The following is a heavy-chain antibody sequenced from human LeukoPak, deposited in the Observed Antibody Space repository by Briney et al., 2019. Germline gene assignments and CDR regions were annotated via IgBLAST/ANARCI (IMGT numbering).Heavy chain of an antibody. V-gene: IGHV4-31*03. J-gene: IGHJ4*02. CDR2: IYNSGST. Sequence: SETLSLTCTVSGGSISSAGYYWSWIRQHPGKGLEWIGYIYNSGSTYYNPSLKSRVSILGDTSKKQFSLRLTSVTPADTAVYYCARLGYCSGGSCYLEYFDYWGQGTLVTVSS. CDR3: ARLGYCSGGSCYLEYFDY. CDR1: GGSISSAGYY. D-gene: IGHD2-15*01.